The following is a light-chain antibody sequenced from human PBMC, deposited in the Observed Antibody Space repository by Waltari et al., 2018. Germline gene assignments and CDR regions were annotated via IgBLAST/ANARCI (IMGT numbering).Light chain of an antibody. CDR2: AAS. V-gene: IGKV1-6*01. CDR1: QGMRNE. CDR3: LQQHNYPLT. J-gene: IGKJ4*01. Sequence: AIQMTQSPSSLSASVGDRVTITCRASQGMRNELGWYQQKPGKAPKLLIYAASSLQSGVPSRFSGSGSGTDFTLTISSLQPEDFAAYYCLQQHNYPLTFGGGTKGEIK.